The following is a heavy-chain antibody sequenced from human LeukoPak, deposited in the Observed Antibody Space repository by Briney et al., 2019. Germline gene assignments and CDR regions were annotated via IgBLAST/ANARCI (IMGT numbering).Heavy chain of an antibody. CDR3: TRGAGWLIDY. Sequence: SETLSLTCTVSDDSISDYYRGRIRQPPGKGLEWIGYFHNSGTSTYNPSLKSRVTISADTSKNQFSLKLNSLTTADTAVYYCTRGAGWLIDYWGQGILVTVSS. CDR1: DDSISDYY. CDR2: FHNSGTS. V-gene: IGHV4-59*01. D-gene: IGHD3-16*01. J-gene: IGHJ4*02.